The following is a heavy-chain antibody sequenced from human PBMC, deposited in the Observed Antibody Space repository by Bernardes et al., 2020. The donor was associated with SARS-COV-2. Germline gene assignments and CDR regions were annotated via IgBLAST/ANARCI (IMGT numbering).Heavy chain of an antibody. CDR1: GYTFTSYG. V-gene: IGHV1-18*01. CDR3: ARDWSAYDFWSGYARSSGMDV. D-gene: IGHD3-3*01. J-gene: IGHJ6*02. Sequence: ASVKVSCKASGYTFTSYGISWVRQAPGQGLEWMGLISAYNGNTNYAQKLQGRVTMTTDTSTSTAYMELRSLRSDDTAVYYCARDWSAYDFWSGYARSSGMDVWGQGTTVTVSS. CDR2: ISAYNGNT.